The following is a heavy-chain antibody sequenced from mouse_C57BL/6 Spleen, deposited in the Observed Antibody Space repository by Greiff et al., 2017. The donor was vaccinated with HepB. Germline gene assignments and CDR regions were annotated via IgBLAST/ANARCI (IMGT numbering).Heavy chain of an antibody. D-gene: IGHD2-3*01. J-gene: IGHJ4*01. CDR3: ARPYDGYYDAMDY. CDR2: IDPSDSYT. Sequence: QVQLQQPGAELVMPGASVKLSCKASGYTFTSYWMHWVKQRPGQGLEWIGEIDPSDSYTNYNQKFKGKSTLTVDKSSSTAYMQLSSLTSEDSAVYYCARPYDGYYDAMDYWGQGTSVTVSS. CDR1: GYTFTSYW. V-gene: IGHV1-69*01.